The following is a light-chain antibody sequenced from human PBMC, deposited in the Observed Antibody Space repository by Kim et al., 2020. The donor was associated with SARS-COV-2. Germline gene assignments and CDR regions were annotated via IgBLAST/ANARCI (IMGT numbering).Light chain of an antibody. Sequence: GQSVTSSCTGTSSDVGSDDRVSWYQQPPGTAPKVMIYEVSNRPSGVPDRFSGSKSGNTASLTISGLQAEDEADYYCSSYTSSSTWVFGGGTKVTVL. CDR2: EVS. J-gene: IGLJ3*02. V-gene: IGLV2-18*02. CDR3: SSYTSSSTWV. CDR1: SSDVGSDDR.